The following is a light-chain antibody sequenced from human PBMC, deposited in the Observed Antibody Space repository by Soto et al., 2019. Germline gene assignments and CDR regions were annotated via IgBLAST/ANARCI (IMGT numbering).Light chain of an antibody. Sequence: QSVLTQPPSASGSPGQSVTISCTGSRSDIGGYDFVSWYQQHPGKAPKLIIYEVSKRPSGVPDRFSGSKSGNTASLTVSGLQADDEADYFCSSYTRASQFAVGGGTK. CDR1: RSDIGGYDF. CDR3: SSYTRASQFA. J-gene: IGLJ2*01. CDR2: EVS. V-gene: IGLV2-8*01.